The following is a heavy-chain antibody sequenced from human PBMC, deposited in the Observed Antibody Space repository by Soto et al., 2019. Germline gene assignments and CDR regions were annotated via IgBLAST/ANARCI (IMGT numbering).Heavy chain of an antibody. CDR1: GFTFSDYY. J-gene: IGHJ5*02. D-gene: IGHD6-19*01. Sequence: QVQLVESGGGLVKPGGSLRLSCAASGFTFSDYYMSWIRQAPGKGLEWVSYISSSSSYTNYADSVKGRFTISRDNAKNPLYLQMNSLRAEDTAVYYCARGGLYSSGWYAVNWFDPWGQGTLVTVSS. CDR2: ISSSSSYT. V-gene: IGHV3-11*06. CDR3: ARGGLYSSGWYAVNWFDP.